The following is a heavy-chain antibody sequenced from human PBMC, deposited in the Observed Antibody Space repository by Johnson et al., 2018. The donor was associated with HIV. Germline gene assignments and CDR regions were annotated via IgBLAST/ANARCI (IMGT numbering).Heavy chain of an antibody. D-gene: IGHD5-12*01. V-gene: IGHV3-30*14. Sequence: QVQLVESGGGLVQPGGSLRLSCAASVFTFSSYWMSWVRQAPGKGLEWVSVISYDGSNKYYADSVKGRFTISRDNSKNTLYLQMNSLRVEDTAVYYCARGQTAYSGYDVPLDIWGQGTMVTVSS. CDR1: VFTFSSYW. CDR2: ISYDGSNK. J-gene: IGHJ3*02. CDR3: ARGQTAYSGYDVPLDI.